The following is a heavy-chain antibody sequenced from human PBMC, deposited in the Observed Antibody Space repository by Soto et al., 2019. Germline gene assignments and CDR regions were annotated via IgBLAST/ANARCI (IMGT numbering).Heavy chain of an antibody. V-gene: IGHV3-7*03. CDR2: LKPDGSEK. J-gene: IGHJ4*02. CDR3: TRGAAVAGIDY. Sequence: PGGSLRLSCAAAGFTLSTYWMSWVHQASGKGLEWVANLKPDGSEKYYGDSVKGRFTISRDDAENSLYLQMNSLRVEDTAMYYCTRGAAVAGIDYWGQGTLVTVSS. D-gene: IGHD6-19*01. CDR1: GFTLSTYW.